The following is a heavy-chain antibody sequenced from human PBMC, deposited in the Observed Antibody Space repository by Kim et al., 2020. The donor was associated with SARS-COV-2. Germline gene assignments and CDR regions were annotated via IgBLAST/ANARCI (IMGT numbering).Heavy chain of an antibody. V-gene: IGHV7-4-1*02. J-gene: IGHJ5*02. CDR2: INTNTGNP. CDR3: ARDGRGGRVAATWGWFDP. Sequence: ASVKVSCKASGYTFTSYAMNWVRQAPGQGLEWMGWINTNTGNPTYAQGFTGRFVFSLDTSVSTAYLQISSLKAEDTAVYYCARDGRGGRVAATWGWFDPWGQGTLVTVSS. CDR1: GYTFTSYA. D-gene: IGHD2-15*01.